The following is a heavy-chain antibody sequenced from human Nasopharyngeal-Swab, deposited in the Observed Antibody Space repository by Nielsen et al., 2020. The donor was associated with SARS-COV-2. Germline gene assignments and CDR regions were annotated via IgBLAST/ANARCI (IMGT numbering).Heavy chain of an antibody. D-gene: IGHD3-3*01. Sequence: SETLSLTCTVSGGSISSGGYYWSWIRQHPGKGLEWIGYIYYSGSTYYNPSLKSRVTISVDTSKNQFSLKLSSVTAADTAVYYCARGALWREPHFDYWGQGTLVTVSS. CDR2: IYYSGST. V-gene: IGHV4-31*03. CDR1: GGSISSGGYY. CDR3: ARGALWREPHFDY. J-gene: IGHJ4*02.